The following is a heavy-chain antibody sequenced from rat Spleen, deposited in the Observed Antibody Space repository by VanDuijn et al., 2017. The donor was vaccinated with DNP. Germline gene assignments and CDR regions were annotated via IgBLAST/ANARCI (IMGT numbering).Heavy chain of an antibody. V-gene: IGHV3-1*01. Sequence: EVQLQESGPGLVKPSQSLSLTCSVTGYSITSNYWGWIRKFPGNKMEWMGYISYSGSTTYNPSLKSRISITRDTSKNQFFLQLNSVITEDTATYYCARFGSYYYVMDAWGQGASVTVSS. D-gene: IGHD1-12*02. J-gene: IGHJ4*01. CDR1: GYSITSNY. CDR2: ISYSGST. CDR3: ARFGSYYYVMDA.